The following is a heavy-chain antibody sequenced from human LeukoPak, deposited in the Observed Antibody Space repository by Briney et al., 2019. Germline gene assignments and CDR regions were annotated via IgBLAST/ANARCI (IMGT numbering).Heavy chain of an antibody. D-gene: IGHD2-21*01. CDR3: ARDLRRGFMKGVSILFF. J-gene: IGHJ4*02. V-gene: IGHV1-2*02. CDR2: INPNSGGT. Sequence: ASVKVSCKASGYTFTGYYMHWVRQAPGQGLEWMGWINPNSGGTNYAQKFQGRVTMTRDTSISTAYMELSRLRSDDTAVYYCARDLRRGFMKGVSILFFWGQGTLVTVSS. CDR1: GYTFTGYY.